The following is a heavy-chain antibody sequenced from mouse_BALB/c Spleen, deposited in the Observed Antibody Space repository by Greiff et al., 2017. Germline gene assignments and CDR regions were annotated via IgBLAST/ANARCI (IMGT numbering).Heavy chain of an antibody. Sequence: QVQLQQSGPELVKPGASVKISCKASGYAFSSSWMNWVKQRPVQGLEWIGRIYPGDGDTNYNGKFKGKATLTADKSSSTAYMQLSSLTSVDSAVYFCASPYGSSPYYYAMDYWGQGTSVTVSS. D-gene: IGHD1-1*01. CDR2: IYPGDGDT. J-gene: IGHJ4*01. CDR1: GYAFSSSW. V-gene: IGHV1-82*01. CDR3: ASPYGSSPYYYAMDY.